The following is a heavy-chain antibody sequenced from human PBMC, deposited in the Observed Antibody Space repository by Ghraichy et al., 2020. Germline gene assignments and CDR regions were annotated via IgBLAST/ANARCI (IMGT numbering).Heavy chain of an antibody. J-gene: IGHJ3*02. V-gene: IGHV1-18*04. D-gene: IGHD1-26*01. Sequence: ASVKVSFKASGYTFTSYGISWVRQAPGQGLEWMGWISVYNGNTKYAQKLQGRVTMTTDTSTSTAYMELRSLRSDDTAVYYCARDAAPESGSYDAFDIWGQGTMVTVSS. CDR1: GYTFTSYG. CDR2: ISVYNGNT. CDR3: ARDAAPESGSYDAFDI.